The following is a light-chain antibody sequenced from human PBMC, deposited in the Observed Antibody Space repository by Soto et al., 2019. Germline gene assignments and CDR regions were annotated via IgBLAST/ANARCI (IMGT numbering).Light chain of an antibody. J-gene: IGKJ2*01. CDR2: GAS. CDR3: QQYGSPPHT. CDR1: QSVSSSY. V-gene: IGKV3-20*01. Sequence: EIVITPSPATLSVSPGERATLSCRASQSVSSSYLAWYQQKPGQAPRLLIYGASSRATGIPDSFSGSGSGTDFTLTISRLEPEDFAVYYCQQYGSPPHTFGQGTKVDIK.